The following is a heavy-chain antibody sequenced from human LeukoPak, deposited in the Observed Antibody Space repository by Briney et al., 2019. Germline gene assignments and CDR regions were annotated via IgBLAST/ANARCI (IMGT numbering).Heavy chain of an antibody. J-gene: IGHJ4*02. D-gene: IGHD1-1*01. Sequence: GGSLRLSCTASGFTFGDYAMSWIRQAPGKGLEWVGFIRSKAYGETADYAASVKGRFTISRDDSKAIAYLQVNSLKTEDTAVYHCTRDRGAYNLYDYWGQGTLVTVSS. CDR1: GFTFGDYA. V-gene: IGHV3-49*03. CDR3: TRDRGAYNLYDY. CDR2: IRSKAYGETA.